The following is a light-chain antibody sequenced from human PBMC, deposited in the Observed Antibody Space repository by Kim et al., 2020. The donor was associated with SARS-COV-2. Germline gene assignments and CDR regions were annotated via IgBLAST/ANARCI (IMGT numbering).Light chain of an antibody. J-gene: IGKJ2*01. Sequence: LSALGETRLPIPCRASQSISNWLACYQQNPGKAPNPLFYRASSLETGFPSRFRGSGSGTEFPLTISSLQPDDSATYFCQQYHSYYTFGQGTKLEI. CDR3: QQYHSYYT. CDR1: QSISNW. CDR2: RAS. V-gene: IGKV1-5*03.